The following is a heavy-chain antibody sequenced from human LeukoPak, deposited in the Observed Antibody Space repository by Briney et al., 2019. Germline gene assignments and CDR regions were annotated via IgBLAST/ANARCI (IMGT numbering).Heavy chain of an antibody. CDR2: IYYSGST. J-gene: IGHJ3*02. D-gene: IGHD4-17*01. Sequence: SQTLSLTCTVSGGSISSGDYYWSWIRQPPGKGLEWIGYIYYSGSTYYNPSLKSRVTISVDTSKNQFSLKLSSVTAADTAVYYCARGIVRVYGDYRNDAFDIWGQGTMVTVSS. CDR3: ARGIVRVYGDYRNDAFDI. CDR1: GGSISSGDYY. V-gene: IGHV4-30-4*01.